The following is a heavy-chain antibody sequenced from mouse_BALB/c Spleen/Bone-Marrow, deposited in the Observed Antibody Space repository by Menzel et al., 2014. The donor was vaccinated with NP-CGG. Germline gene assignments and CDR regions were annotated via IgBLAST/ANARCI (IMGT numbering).Heavy chain of an antibody. CDR1: GFSLXTYG. CDR2: IWSGGST. D-gene: IGHD1-1*01. J-gene: IGHJ4*01. CDR3: ARNLYYGSSLYAMDY. Sequence: QVQLQQSGPGLVQPSQSLSITCTVSGFSLXTYGVHWVRQSPGKGLEWLGVIWSGGSTDYNAAFISRLSITKDNSKSQVFFKMNSLQANDTAIYYCARNLYYGSSLYAMDYWGQGTSVTVSS. V-gene: IGHV2-2*02.